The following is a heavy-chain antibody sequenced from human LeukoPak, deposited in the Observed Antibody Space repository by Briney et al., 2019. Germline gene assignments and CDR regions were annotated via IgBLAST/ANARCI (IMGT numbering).Heavy chain of an antibody. Sequence: GGSLRLSYAASEFSFSIYAMSWVRQAPGKGLEWVSSITSSGESTYYAGSVKGRFTISRDNSKNTVYLQMNSLRAEDTAVYYCARDRPNYYGSNGHYYQRNGDHWGQGTLVTVSS. D-gene: IGHD3-22*01. CDR3: ARDRPNYYGSNGHYYQRNGDH. CDR1: EFSFSIYA. V-gene: IGHV3-23*01. J-gene: IGHJ5*02. CDR2: ITSSGEST.